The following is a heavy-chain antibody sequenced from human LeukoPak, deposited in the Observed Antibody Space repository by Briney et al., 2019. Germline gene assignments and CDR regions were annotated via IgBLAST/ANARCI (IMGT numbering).Heavy chain of an antibody. V-gene: IGHV1-18*01. Sequence: ASVKVSCKASGYTFTSYGISWVRQAPGQGPEWMGWISAYNGNTKYAQNLQGRVTMTTDTSTSTTYMELRSLRSDDTAVYYCSRDLPYSSSWESIDYWGQGTLVTVSS. CDR3: SRDLPYSSSWESIDY. J-gene: IGHJ4*02. D-gene: IGHD6-13*01. CDR2: ISAYNGNT. CDR1: GYTFTSYG.